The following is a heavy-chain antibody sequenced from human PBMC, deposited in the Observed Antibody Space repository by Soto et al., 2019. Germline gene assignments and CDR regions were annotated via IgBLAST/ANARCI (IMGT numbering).Heavy chain of an antibody. Sequence: GESLKISCKGSGYNFAAYWIGWVRQMPGRGLEWMGTIYPSDSDTRYSPSFQGQVTISADKSISTAYLQWSSLKDSDTAMYYCTRRSWYDNSGYSDFDSWGQGTLVTVSS. CDR2: IYPSDSDT. J-gene: IGHJ4*02. CDR3: TRRSWYDNSGYSDFDS. D-gene: IGHD3-22*01. CDR1: GYNFAAYW. V-gene: IGHV5-51*01.